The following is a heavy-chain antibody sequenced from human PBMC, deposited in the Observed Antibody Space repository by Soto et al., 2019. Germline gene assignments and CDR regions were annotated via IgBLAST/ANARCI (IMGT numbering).Heavy chain of an antibody. V-gene: IGHV3-30-3*01. CDR3: AREGRDIVVVPALGNWFDP. D-gene: IGHD2-2*01. CDR2: ISYDGSNK. CDR1: GFTFSSYA. Sequence: QVQLVESGGGVVQPGRSLRLSCAASGFTFSSYAMHWVRQAPGKGLEWVAVISYDGSNKYYADSVKGRFTISRDNSKNTLYLQMNSLRAEDTAVYYCAREGRDIVVVPALGNWFDPWGQGTLVTVSS. J-gene: IGHJ5*02.